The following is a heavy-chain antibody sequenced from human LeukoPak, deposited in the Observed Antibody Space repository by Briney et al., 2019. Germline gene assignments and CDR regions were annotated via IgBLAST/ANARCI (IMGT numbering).Heavy chain of an antibody. V-gene: IGHV3-23*01. Sequence: AGGSLRLSCAASGFTFSSFALSWVRQAPGKGLEWVSSISGSGGSTYSADSVKGRFTISRDSSKNTLYLQMNSLRADDTAVYYCAKGARVGAGRYYFDYWGQGTLVTVSS. CDR1: GFTFSSFA. CDR3: AKGARVGAGRYYFDY. D-gene: IGHD3-10*01. J-gene: IGHJ4*02. CDR2: ISGSGGST.